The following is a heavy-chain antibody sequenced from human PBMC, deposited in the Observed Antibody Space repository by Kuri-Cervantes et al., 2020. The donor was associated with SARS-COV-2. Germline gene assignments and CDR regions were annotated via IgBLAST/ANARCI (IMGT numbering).Heavy chain of an antibody. CDR1: GYSFTSHW. D-gene: IGHD3-10*01. CDR3: AGHGTGSGSYYQFNY. V-gene: IGHV5-51*01. Sequence: TVSCKGSGYSFTSHWIGWVRQMPGKGLEWMGIIYPGDSDTRYSPSFQGQVTISADKSISTAYLQWGSLKASDTAMYYCAGHGTGSGSYYQFNYWGQGTLVTFSS. CDR2: IYPGDSDT. J-gene: IGHJ4*02.